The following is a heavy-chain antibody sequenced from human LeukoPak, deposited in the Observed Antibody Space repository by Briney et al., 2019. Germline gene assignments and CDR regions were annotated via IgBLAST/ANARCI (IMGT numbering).Heavy chain of an antibody. CDR1: GFTFSSYS. Sequence: GGSLRLSCAASGFTFSSYSMNWVRQAPGKGLEWVSYISSSSSTIYYADSVKGRFTISRDNAKNSLYLQMNSLRGEDTAVYYCARVIASYYYDSSGFDYWGQGTLVTVSS. J-gene: IGHJ4*02. CDR3: ARVIASYYYDSSGFDY. V-gene: IGHV3-48*01. CDR2: ISSSSSTI. D-gene: IGHD3-22*01.